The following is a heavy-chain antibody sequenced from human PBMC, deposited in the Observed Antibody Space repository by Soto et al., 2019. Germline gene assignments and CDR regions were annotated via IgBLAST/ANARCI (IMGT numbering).Heavy chain of an antibody. V-gene: IGHV4-59*01. CDR1: GGSISSYY. D-gene: IGHD1-7*01. CDR2: IYYSGST. CDR3: GRDYCELEGTSNWFDP. J-gene: IGHJ5*02. Sequence: SETLSLTCTVSGGSISSYYWSWIRQPPGKGLEWIGYIYYSGSTYYNPSLKSRVTISVDTSKNQFSLKLSSVTAADTAVYYCGRDYCELEGTSNWFDPWGQRTLVTVSS.